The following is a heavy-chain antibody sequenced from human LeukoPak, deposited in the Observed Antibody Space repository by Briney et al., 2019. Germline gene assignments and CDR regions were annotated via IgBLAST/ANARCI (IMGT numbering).Heavy chain of an antibody. J-gene: IGHJ4*02. D-gene: IGHD6-6*01. CDR2: INHSGST. CDR3: ASLYSSSSDY. V-gene: IGHV4-34*01. Sequence: PSETLSLTCAVNGGSFSGYYWSWIRQPPGKGLEWIGEINHSGSTNYNPSLKSRVTISVDTSKNQFSLKLSSVTAADTAVYYCASLYSSSSDYWGQGTLVTVSS. CDR1: GGSFSGYY.